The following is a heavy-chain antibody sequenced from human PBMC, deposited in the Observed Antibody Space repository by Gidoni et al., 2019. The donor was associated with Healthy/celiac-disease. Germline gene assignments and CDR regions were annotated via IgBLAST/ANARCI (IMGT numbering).Heavy chain of an antibody. J-gene: IGHJ6*03. V-gene: IGHV3-48*01. CDR1: GFTFSSYS. CDR3: ARGGYCSSTSCYSSYYYMDV. Sequence: EVQLVESGGGLVQPGGSLRLSCAASGFTFSSYSMTWVRQAPGKGLEWVSYISSSSSTIYYADSVKGRFTISRDNAKNSLYLQMNSLRAEDTAVYYCARGGYCSSTSCYSSYYYMDVWGKGTTVTVSS. CDR2: ISSSSSTI. D-gene: IGHD2-2*01.